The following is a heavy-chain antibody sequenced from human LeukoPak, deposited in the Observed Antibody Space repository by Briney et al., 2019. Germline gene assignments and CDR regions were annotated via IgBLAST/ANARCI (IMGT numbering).Heavy chain of an antibody. V-gene: IGHV3-30-3*01. J-gene: IGHJ4*02. CDR2: ISYDGSNK. CDR1: GFTFSSYA. Sequence: GGSLRLSCAASGFTFSSYAMHWVRQAPGKGLEWVAVISYDGSNKYYADSVKGRFTISRDNSKNTLYLQMNSLRAEDTAVYYCARPDRYCSGGSCLYYFDYWGQGTLVTVSS. CDR3: ARPDRYCSGGSCLYYFDY. D-gene: IGHD2-15*01.